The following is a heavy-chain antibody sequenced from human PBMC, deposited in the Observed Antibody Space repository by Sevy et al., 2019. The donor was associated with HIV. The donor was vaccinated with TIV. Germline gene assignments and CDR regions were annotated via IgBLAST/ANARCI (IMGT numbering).Heavy chain of an antibody. CDR1: GYTFTSFG. Sequence: ASVKVSCKASGYTFTSFGISWVRQAPGQGLEWVGWISVYNGKINYAQNFQGRVTMTTDTSTRTAYMELKSLRSDDTAVYYCARREALDFDTSGFLSPWGQGTLVTVSS. V-gene: IGHV1-18*01. D-gene: IGHD3-22*01. CDR2: ISVYNGKI. CDR3: ARREALDFDTSGFLSP. J-gene: IGHJ5*02.